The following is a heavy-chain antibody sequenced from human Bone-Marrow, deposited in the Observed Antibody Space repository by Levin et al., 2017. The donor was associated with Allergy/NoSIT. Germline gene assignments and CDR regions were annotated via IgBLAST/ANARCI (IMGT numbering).Heavy chain of an antibody. Sequence: GESLKISCAASGFTFSVSAMHWVRQASGKGLEWVGRIRGKANGYATAYAASVKGRFTMSRDDSKNTAYLQLNSLKTEDTAVYYCTPDGSGWSFGGQGTLVTVSS. CDR2: IRGKANGYAT. CDR3: TPDGSGWSF. CDR1: GFTFSVSA. J-gene: IGHJ4*02. D-gene: IGHD6-19*01. V-gene: IGHV3-73*01.